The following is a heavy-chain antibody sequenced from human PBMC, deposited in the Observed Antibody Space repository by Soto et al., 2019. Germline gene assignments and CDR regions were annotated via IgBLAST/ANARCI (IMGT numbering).Heavy chain of an antibody. J-gene: IGHJ4*01. Sequence: PSQTLSLTCAISGDSVSSNSAAWNWIRQSPSRGLEWLGRTYYRSKWYNDCAVSVRSRITINPDTSKNQFSLHLDSVTPEDTALYYCARAPSYTSGWPFDYWGQGTLVTVSS. CDR3: ARAPSYTSGWPFDY. CDR2: TYYRSKWYN. D-gene: IGHD6-19*01. V-gene: IGHV6-1*01. CDR1: GDSVSSNSAA.